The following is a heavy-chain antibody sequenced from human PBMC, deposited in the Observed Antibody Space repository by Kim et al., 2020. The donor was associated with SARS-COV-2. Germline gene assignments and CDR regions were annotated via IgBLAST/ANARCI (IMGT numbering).Heavy chain of an antibody. Sequence: GGSLRLSCAASGFTFSSYGMHWVRQAPGKGLEWVAVISYDGSNKYYADSVKGRFTISRDNSKNTLYLQMNSLRGEDTAVYYCAKEEGSGYSSGWTYYYYGMDVWGQGTTVTVSS. CDR2: ISYDGSNK. D-gene: IGHD6-19*01. V-gene: IGHV3-30*18. CDR1: GFTFSSYG. CDR3: AKEEGSGYSSGWTYYYYGMDV. J-gene: IGHJ6*02.